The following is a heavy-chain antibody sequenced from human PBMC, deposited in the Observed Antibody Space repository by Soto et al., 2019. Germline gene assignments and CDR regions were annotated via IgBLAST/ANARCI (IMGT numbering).Heavy chain of an antibody. Sequence: SGPTLVNPTETLTLTCTVSGFSLSNARMGVSWIRQPPGKALEWLAHIFSNDEKSYSTSLKSRLTISKDTSKSRVVLTMTNMDPVDTATYYCARSLTLYCSSTSCFFDYWGQGTLVTVSS. CDR1: GFSLSNARMG. V-gene: IGHV2-26*01. CDR3: ARSLTLYCSSTSCFFDY. J-gene: IGHJ4*02. D-gene: IGHD2-2*01. CDR2: IFSNDEK.